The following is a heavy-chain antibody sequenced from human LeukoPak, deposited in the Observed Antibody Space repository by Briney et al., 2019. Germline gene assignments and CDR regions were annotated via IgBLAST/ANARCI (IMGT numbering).Heavy chain of an antibody. D-gene: IGHD1-26*01. Sequence: ASVKVSCKASGYTFTSYRIHWVRQAPGQGLDWMGIINPSDGTATYTQKFQGRVTMTRDTSTTAVYMELSSLRSDDTAVYYCARGLGSGSYYGYWGQATLVTVSS. CDR1: GYTFTSYR. CDR2: INPSDGTA. V-gene: IGHV1-46*01. J-gene: IGHJ4*02. CDR3: ARGLGSGSYYGY.